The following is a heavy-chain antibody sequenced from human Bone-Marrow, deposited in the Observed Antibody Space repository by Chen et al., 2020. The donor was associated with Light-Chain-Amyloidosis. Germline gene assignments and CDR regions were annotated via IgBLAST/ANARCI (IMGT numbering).Heavy chain of an antibody. CDR3: AKGVAARRSLPLLYTGYREDETGDCFDY. J-gene: IGHJ4*02. CDR2: INNDESTA. CDR1: GFTFSSYW. Sequence: VQPGGSLRLSCAASGFTFSSYWMHWVRQAPGKGLVWVSRINNDESTANYADSVKGRFTIFKDDFSNTLSLVMNSLRDDDTATYYCAKGVAARRSLPLLYTGYREDETGDCFDYWGQGTLVTVSS. V-gene: IGHV3-74*01. D-gene: IGHD5-12*01.